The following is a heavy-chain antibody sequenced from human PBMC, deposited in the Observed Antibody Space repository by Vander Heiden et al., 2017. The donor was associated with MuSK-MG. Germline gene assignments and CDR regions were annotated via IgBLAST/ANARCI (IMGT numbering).Heavy chain of an antibody. J-gene: IGHJ2*01. D-gene: IGHD3-22*01. CDR1: GFTFSSYA. Sequence: QVQLVESGGGVVQPGRSLRLPCAASGFTFSSYAMHWVPQAPGKGLEGVAVISYDGSNKYYADSVKGRFTISRDNSKNTLYLQMNSLRAEDTAVYYCARVMSYYDSSGSSLRYFDLGGRGTLVTVSS. CDR3: ARVMSYYDSSGSSLRYFDL. CDR2: ISYDGSNK. V-gene: IGHV3-30*04.